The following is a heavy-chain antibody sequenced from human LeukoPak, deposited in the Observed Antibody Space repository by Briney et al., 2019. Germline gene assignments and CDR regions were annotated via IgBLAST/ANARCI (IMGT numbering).Heavy chain of an antibody. CDR2: LWYDGSNT. Sequence: GRSLRLSCGASGFTLSSYGMHWVRQAPGKGLEWVAVLWYDGSNTYYADSVKGRFTISRDSSKNTLYLQMDSLRVEDTAVHYCAKDRKWDQAFDYWGQGTRVTVSS. CDR1: GFTLSSYG. D-gene: IGHD1-26*01. V-gene: IGHV3-33*06. CDR3: AKDRKWDQAFDY. J-gene: IGHJ4*02.